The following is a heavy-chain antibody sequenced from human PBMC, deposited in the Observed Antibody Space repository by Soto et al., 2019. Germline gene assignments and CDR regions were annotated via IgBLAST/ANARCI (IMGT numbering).Heavy chain of an antibody. CDR1: GGTFSSYA. V-gene: IGHV1-69*13. Sequence: SVKVSCKASGGTFSSYAISWVRQAPGQGLEWMGGIIPIFGTANYAQKFQGRVTITADESTSTAYMELSSLRSEDTAVYYCAGSDYYDSSGYYCDYFDYWGQGTLVTVSS. CDR3: AGSDYYDSSGYYCDYFDY. CDR2: IIPIFGTA. D-gene: IGHD3-22*01. J-gene: IGHJ4*02.